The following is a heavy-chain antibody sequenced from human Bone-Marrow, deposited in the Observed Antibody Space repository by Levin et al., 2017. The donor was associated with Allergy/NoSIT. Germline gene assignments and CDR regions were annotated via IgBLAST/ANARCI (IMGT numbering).Heavy chain of an antibody. CDR3: VAYYDDSSGYFGADSGAFDI. CDR1: GFTFSSYG. J-gene: IGHJ3*02. CDR2: ISGSGGST. V-gene: IGHV3-23*01. Sequence: LSLTCAASGFTFSSYGMSWVRQAPGKGLEYVSAISGSGGSTHYADSVKGRFTISRDNSKNTLYLQMNSLRAEDTAVYYCVAYYDDSSGYFGADSGAFDIWGQGTMVTVSS. D-gene: IGHD3-22*01.